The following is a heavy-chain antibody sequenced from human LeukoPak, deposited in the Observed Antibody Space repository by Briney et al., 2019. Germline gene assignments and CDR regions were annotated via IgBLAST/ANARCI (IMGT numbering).Heavy chain of an antibody. J-gene: IGHJ4*02. CDR1: GFTFSSYE. CDR2: ISSSGSTI. V-gene: IGHV3-48*03. D-gene: IGHD5-18*01. Sequence: GGSLRLSCAASGFTFSSYEMNWVRQAPGKGLEWVSYISSSGSTIYYADSVKGRFTISRDNSKNTLYLQMDSLSAEDTAVYYCVKVDTWGQGTLVTVSS. CDR3: VKVDT.